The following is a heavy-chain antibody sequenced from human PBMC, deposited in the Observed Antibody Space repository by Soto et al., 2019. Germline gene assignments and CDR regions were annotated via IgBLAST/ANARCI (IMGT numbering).Heavy chain of an antibody. CDR1: GHSFSSYS. CDR3: ARGARNSFDSSGYPVTPLNWFDP. D-gene: IGHD3-22*01. V-gene: IGHV1-69*12. Sequence: QVQLVQSGAEVKKPGSSVKVSCKASGHSFSSYSIGWVRQARGQGLEWLGEIIPIFLTTKYAQKYQGRLTFTADVSTTTVYMELNSLRSEDSAVYYCARGARNSFDSSGYPVTPLNWFDPWGQGTQVTVSS. J-gene: IGHJ5*02. CDR2: IIPIFLTT.